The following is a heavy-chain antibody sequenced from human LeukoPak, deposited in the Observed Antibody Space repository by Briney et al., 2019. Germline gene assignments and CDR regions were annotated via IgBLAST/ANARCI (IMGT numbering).Heavy chain of an antibody. CDR1: GFTVSSNY. CDR3: ARDSQYYYYGMDV. Sequence: GGSLRLSCAASGFTVSSNYMSWVRQAPGKGLEWVSVIYSGGSTYYAGSVKGRFTISRDNSKNTLYLQMNSLRAEDTAVYYCARDSQYYYYGMDVWGQGTTVTVSS. V-gene: IGHV3-66*01. J-gene: IGHJ6*02. CDR2: IYSGGST.